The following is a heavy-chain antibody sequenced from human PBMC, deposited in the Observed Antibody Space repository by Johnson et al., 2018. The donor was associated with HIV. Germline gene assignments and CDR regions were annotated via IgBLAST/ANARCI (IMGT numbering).Heavy chain of an antibody. CDR1: GFTFSSYW. CDR2: IYSGGST. Sequence: VQLVESGGGLVQPGGSLKLSCAASGFTFSSYWMSWVRQAPGKGLEWVSVIYSGGSTYYADSVKGRFTISRDNSKNTLYLQMNSLRAEDTAVYYCAREGIGYGDYVDAFDVWGQGTMVTVSS. V-gene: IGHV3-66*02. D-gene: IGHD4-17*01. J-gene: IGHJ3*01. CDR3: AREGIGYGDYVDAFDV.